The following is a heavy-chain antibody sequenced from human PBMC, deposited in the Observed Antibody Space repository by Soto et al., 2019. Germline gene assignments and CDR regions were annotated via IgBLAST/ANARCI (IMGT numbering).Heavy chain of an antibody. V-gene: IGHV1-69*13. CDR2: IVPVFGRP. CDR3: AREGRRYNF. J-gene: IGHJ4*02. D-gene: IGHD5-12*01. CDR1: GGTFSTSG. Sequence: SVKVSCKASGGTFSTSGISWVRQAPGHGIEWMGGIVPVFGRPNYAQRFRGRLAITADESTSTGYMELISLSSDDTAVYYCAREGRRYNFWGQGSHLTASS.